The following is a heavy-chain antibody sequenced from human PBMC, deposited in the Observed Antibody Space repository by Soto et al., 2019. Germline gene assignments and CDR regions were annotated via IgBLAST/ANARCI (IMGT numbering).Heavy chain of an antibody. J-gene: IGHJ6*02. CDR2: IYYSGST. CDR1: GGSISSGGYY. V-gene: IGHV4-31*03. CDR3: ARGGTWIQVSGMDV. D-gene: IGHD5-18*01. Sequence: SETLSLTCTVSGGSISSGGYYWSWIRQHPGKGLEWIGYIYYSGSTYYNPSLKSRVTISVDTSKNQFSLKLSSVTAADTAVYYCARGGTWIQVSGMDVWGQGTTVTVSS.